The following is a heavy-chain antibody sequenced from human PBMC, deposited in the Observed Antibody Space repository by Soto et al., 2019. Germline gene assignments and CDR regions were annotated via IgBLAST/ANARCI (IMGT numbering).Heavy chain of an antibody. V-gene: IGHV1-58*01. CDR2: IAVGSGNT. D-gene: IGHD3-3*01. CDR3: AAGYDFWSCYYLTSQNYYYGMDV. CDR1: GFTFTSSA. Sequence: VASVKVSCKASGFTFTSSAVQWVRQARGQRLEWIGWIAVGSGNTNYAQKFQERVTITRDMSTSTAYMELSSLRSEDTAVYYCAAGYDFWSCYYLTSQNYYYGMDVWGQGTTVTVSS. J-gene: IGHJ6*02.